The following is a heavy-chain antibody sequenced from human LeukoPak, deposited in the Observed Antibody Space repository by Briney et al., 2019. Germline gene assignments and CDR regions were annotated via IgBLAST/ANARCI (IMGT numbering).Heavy chain of an antibody. J-gene: IGHJ4*02. D-gene: IGHD1-20*01. CDR1: GFSFNSHW. Sequence: PGGSLRLSCAASGFSFNSHWMHWVRQVPGKGPVWVSRINTDGRTTDYADSVKGRFTISRDNAKNTLYLQMNSLRAEDTAVYYCARDINWNQIDYWGQGSLVTVSS. CDR3: ARDINWNQIDY. CDR2: INTDGRTT. V-gene: IGHV3-74*01.